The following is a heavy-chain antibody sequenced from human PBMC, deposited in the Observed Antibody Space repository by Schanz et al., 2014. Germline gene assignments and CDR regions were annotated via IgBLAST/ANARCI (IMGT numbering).Heavy chain of an antibody. D-gene: IGHD5-18*01. CDR2: ILYDGSKT. J-gene: IGHJ3*02. V-gene: IGHV3-33*01. Sequence: VRLVESGGGVVQPGGSLRLSCAASGFIFSSYGMHWVRQVPGKGLEWVAVILYDGSKTYYADSVKGRFTISRDNSKNTLSLQMNSLRAEDTAVYYCAREEGYGYGPGAFDIWGQGTMVTVSS. CDR3: AREEGYGYGPGAFDI. CDR1: GFIFSSYG.